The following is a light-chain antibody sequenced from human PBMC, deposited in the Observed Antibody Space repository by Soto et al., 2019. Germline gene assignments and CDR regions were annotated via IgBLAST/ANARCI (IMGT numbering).Light chain of an antibody. CDR3: QQLNNYPRT. CDR2: TAS. Sequence: QLTQSPSSLSASVGDRVTITCRASQGIRTDLGWYQQSPGKAPKLLISTASTLQSGVPSRFSGSGSGTEFTLTISSLQPEDFATYYCQQLNNYPRTFGQGTKVDIK. CDR1: QGIRTD. V-gene: IGKV1-17*01. J-gene: IGKJ1*01.